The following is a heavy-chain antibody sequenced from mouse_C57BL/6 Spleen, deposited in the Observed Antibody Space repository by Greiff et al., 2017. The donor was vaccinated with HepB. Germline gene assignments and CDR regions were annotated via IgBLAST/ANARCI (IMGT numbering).Heavy chain of an antibody. J-gene: IGHJ2*01. V-gene: IGHV3-6*01. D-gene: IGHD5-5*01. CDR3: ARDLPYFDY. Sequence: VQLKESGPGLVKPSQSLSLTCSVTGYSITSGYYWNWIRQFPGNKLEWMGYISYDGNNNYNPSLKNRISITRDTSKNQFFLKLNSVTTEDTATYYCARDLPYFDYWGQGTTLTVSS. CDR2: ISYDGNN. CDR1: GYSITSGYY.